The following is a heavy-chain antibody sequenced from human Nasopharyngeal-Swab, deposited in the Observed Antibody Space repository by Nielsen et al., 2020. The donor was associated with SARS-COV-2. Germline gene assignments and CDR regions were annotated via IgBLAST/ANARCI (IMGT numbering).Heavy chain of an antibody. V-gene: IGHV3-21*01. CDR3: ARDGESSDFWSGYDRFDY. CDR2: ISSSSSYI. J-gene: IGHJ4*02. Sequence: GESLKIPCAASGFTFSSYSMNWVRQAPGKGLEWVSSISSSSSYIYYADSVKGRFTISRDNAKNSLYLQMNCLRAEDTAVYYCARDGESSDFWSGYDRFDYWGQGTLVTVSS. D-gene: IGHD3-3*01. CDR1: GFTFSSYS.